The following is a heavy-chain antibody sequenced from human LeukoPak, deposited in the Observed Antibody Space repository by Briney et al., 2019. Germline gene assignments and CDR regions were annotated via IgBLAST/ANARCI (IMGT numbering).Heavy chain of an antibody. J-gene: IGHJ5*02. V-gene: IGHV4-34*01. CDR2: INHSGST. CDR1: GGSFSGYY. Sequence: SETLSLTCAVYGGSFSGYYWSWIRQPPGKGLEWIGEINHSGSTYCNPSLKSRVTIFVDTSKNQFSLKLRSVTAADTAVYYCANRWRGFLDPWGQGTLVTVSS. CDR3: ANRWRGFLDP. D-gene: IGHD2-15*01.